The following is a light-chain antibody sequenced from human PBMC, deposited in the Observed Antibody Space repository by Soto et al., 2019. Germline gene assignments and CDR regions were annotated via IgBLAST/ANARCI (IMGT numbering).Light chain of an antibody. V-gene: IGKV1-39*01. CDR2: AAS. J-gene: IGKJ2*01. Sequence: DLQMTQSPSSLSASVGDRVTITCRASQSISNFLNWYQQKPGKAPKLLIYAASNLQSGVPSRISGSGSGTDFTLTISSLQPEDFAIYYCQQIYSTPHTFGQGTKLEIK. CDR1: QSISNF. CDR3: QQIYSTPHT.